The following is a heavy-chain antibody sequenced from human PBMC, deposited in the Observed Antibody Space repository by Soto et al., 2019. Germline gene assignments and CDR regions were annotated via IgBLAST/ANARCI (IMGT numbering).Heavy chain of an antibody. CDR1: GYTFTSYG. CDR2: INPGNGNT. CDR3: ARGGYFDSSNYLAY. Sequence: ASVKFSCKASGYTFTSYGMNWVRQAPGRGLECMGWINPGNGNTKYSQKFQGRVIIERXPXXSXXXMXLXSLRSEXTAVYYCARGGYFDSSNYLAYWGLGTLVTVSS. V-gene: IGHV1-3*01. J-gene: IGHJ4*02. D-gene: IGHD3-22*01.